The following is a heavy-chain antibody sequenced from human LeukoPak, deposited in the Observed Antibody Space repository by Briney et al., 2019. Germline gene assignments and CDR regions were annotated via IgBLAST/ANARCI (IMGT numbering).Heavy chain of an antibody. Sequence: GSLRLSCAGSGFTFSSYSMNWVRQAPGKGLEWVSSITSSSSYIYYADSVKGRFTISRDNAKNSLYLQMNSLRDEDTAVYYCANLGPPGRDHYLESWGQGTLVTVSS. V-gene: IGHV3-21*01. J-gene: IGHJ4*02. D-gene: IGHD5-24*01. CDR1: GFTFSSYS. CDR2: ITSSSSYI. CDR3: ANLGPPGRDHYLES.